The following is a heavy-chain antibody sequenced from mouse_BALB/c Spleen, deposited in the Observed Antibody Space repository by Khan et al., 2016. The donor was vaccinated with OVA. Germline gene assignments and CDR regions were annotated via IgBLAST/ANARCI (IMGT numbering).Heavy chain of an antibody. D-gene: IGHD1-1*01. V-gene: IGHV5-6*01. J-gene: IGHJ3*01. Sequence: EVELAESGGDLVKPGGSLKFSCAASGFTFSSYSMSWVRQTPDQRLEWVATISSGGDYTYYSDNVKGRFTITRDNATNTPYLQMSSLKSEDTAMYYCASHLAGSFAYWGQGTLVTVSA. CDR2: ISSGGDYT. CDR3: ASHLAGSFAY. CDR1: GFTFSSYS.